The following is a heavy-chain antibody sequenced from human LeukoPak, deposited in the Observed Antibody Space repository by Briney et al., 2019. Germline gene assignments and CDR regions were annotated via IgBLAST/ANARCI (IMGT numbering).Heavy chain of an antibody. CDR3: ARVSRRITMVRGALYYFDY. D-gene: IGHD3-10*01. V-gene: IGHV1-46*01. CDR2: INPSGGST. J-gene: IGHJ4*02. CDR1: GYTFTSYY. Sequence: GASVKVSCKASGYTFTSYYMHWVQQAPGQGLEWMGIINPSGGSTSYAQKFQGRVTMTRDTSTSTVYMELSSLRSEDTAVYYCARVSRRITMVRGALYYFDYWGQGTLVTVSS.